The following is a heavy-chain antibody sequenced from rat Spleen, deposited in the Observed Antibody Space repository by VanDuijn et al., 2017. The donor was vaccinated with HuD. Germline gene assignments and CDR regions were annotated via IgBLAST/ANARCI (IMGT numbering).Heavy chain of an antibody. CDR1: GFTFNNYA. J-gene: IGHJ2*01. V-gene: IGHV5-29*01. Sequence: EVQLVESGGDLVQPGGSLKLSCAASGFTFNNYAMAWVRQAPTTGLEWVATISYGDSSGHSSTYYRDSVKGRFTISTDNAKSTLSLQMDSLRSEDTATYYCARRHYGYTDYFDYWGQGVMVTVSS. CDR2: ISYGDSSGHSST. D-gene: IGHD1-9*01. CDR3: ARRHYGYTDYFDY.